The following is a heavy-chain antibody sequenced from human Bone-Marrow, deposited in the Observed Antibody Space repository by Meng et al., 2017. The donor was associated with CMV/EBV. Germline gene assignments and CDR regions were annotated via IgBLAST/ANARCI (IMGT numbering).Heavy chain of an antibody. V-gene: IGHV3-30*03. CDR3: ARGLLWGWEQLVGYYFDY. CDR2: ISYDGSNK. D-gene: IGHD6-13*01. Sequence: LSLTCAASGFTFSSYSMNWVRQAPGKGLEWVAVISYDGSNKYYADSVKGRFTISRDNSKNTLYLQMNSLRAEDTAVYYCARGLLWGWEQLVGYYFDYWGQGTLVTVSS. CDR1: GFTFSSYS. J-gene: IGHJ4*02.